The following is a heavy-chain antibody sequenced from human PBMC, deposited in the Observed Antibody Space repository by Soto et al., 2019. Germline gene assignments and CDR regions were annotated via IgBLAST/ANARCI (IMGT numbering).Heavy chain of an antibody. J-gene: IGHJ6*02. V-gene: IGHV4-39*01. D-gene: IGHD2-15*01. CDR2: MLYSGRT. CDR3: APLSVSLSGPYGIHV. Sequence: SETLSLTCSVSGYSVSSSDYYWAWIRQPPGKGLEWIGSMLYSGRTYYNPSLKSRVTLSVDTSKNQFSVRLNSVTASDTAVYYCAPLSVSLSGPYGIHVWGQGTTVTVSS. CDR1: GYSVSSSDYY.